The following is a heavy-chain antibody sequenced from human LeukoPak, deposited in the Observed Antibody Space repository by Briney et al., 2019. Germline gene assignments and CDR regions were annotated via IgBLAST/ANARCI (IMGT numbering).Heavy chain of an antibody. CDR3: ARDPGGY. J-gene: IGHJ4*02. CDR1: GGSICRYY. Sequence: ETLSLICTVSGGSICRYYWRWLPQPAVKGLEWISRIYISGSTNYNPSLKSRVTMAVDTSKNQFSLKRSSVTAADTAVYYCARDPGGYRGQGTLVTVSS. CDR2: IYISGST. V-gene: IGHV4-4*07.